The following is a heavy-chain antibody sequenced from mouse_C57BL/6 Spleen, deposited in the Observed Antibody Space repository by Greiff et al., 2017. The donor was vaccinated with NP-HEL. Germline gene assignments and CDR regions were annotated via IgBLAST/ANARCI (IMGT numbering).Heavy chain of an antibody. CDR3: ARTNYYGSREDTYYAMDY. CDR2: INPSSGYT. CDR1: GYTFTSYW. V-gene: IGHV1-7*01. J-gene: IGHJ4*01. Sequence: QVQLQQSGAELAKPGASVKLSCKASGYTFTSYWMHWVKQRPGQGLEWIGYINPSSGYTKYNQKFKDKATLTADKSSSTAYMQLSSLTYEDSAVDYWARTNYYGSREDTYYAMDYWGQGTSVTVSS. D-gene: IGHD1-1*01.